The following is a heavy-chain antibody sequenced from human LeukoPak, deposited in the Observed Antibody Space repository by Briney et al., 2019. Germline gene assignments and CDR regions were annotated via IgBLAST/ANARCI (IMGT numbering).Heavy chain of an antibody. D-gene: IGHD3-9*01. V-gene: IGHV1-2*02. CDR1: GYTFTDYY. J-gene: IGHJ4*02. CDR3: ARVTRNGILTGYYKAPENRPFDY. CDR2: INPNSGGT. Sequence: ASVKVSCKASGYTFTDYYMHWVRQAPGQGLEWMGWINPNSGGTNYAQKFQGRVTMTRDTSISTAYMELSRLRSDDTAVYYCARVTRNGILTGYYKAPENRPFDYWGQGTLVTVSS.